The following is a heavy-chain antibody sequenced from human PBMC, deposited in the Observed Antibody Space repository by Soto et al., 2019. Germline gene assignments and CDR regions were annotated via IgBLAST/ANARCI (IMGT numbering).Heavy chain of an antibody. D-gene: IGHD3-10*01. CDR3: ARMCNNITMVRGGPFYVMEV. CDR1: GYTFTGYY. Sequence: ASVKVSCKASGYTFTGYYMHWVRQAPGQGLEWMGWINPNSGGTNYAQKFQGWVTMTRDTSISTAYMELSRLRSDDTAVYYCARMCNNITMVRGGPFYVMEVWGQGTTVTVS. CDR2: INPNSGGT. V-gene: IGHV1-2*04. J-gene: IGHJ6*02.